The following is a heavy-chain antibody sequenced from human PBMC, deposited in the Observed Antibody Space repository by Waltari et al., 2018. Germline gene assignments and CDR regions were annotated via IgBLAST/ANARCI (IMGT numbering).Heavy chain of an antibody. Sequence: QLQLVQSGAEVKKPESSVKVSCKASGGTFSSYAISWVRQARGQGLEWMGGIIPIFGTANYAQKFQGRVTITADESTSTAYMELSSLRSEDTAVYYCARGCTNGVCYHYYGMDVWGQGTTVTVSS. J-gene: IGHJ6*02. V-gene: IGHV1-69*01. D-gene: IGHD2-8*01. CDR2: IIPIFGTA. CDR3: ARGCTNGVCYHYYGMDV. CDR1: GGTFSSYA.